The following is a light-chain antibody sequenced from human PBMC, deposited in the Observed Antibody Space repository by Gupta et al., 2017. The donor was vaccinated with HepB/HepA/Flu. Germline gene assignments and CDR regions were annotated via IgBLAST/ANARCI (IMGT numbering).Light chain of an antibody. J-gene: IGKJ1*01. CDR3: KQCNHCPWT. Sequence: DVVLTQSPLSLSVTLGQPASISCRASQGLVFSDGITYLYWFHQRPGQSPRRLIYQASKRDSGVPDRFSGSGAGNDCTLKISRVEDEDVGVYYGKQCNHCPWTFGQGTKVEI. CDR1: QGLVFSDGITY. V-gene: IGKV2-30*01. CDR2: QAS.